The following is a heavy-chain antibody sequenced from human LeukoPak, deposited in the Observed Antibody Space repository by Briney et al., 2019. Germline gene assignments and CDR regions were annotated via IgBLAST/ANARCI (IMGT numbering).Heavy chain of an antibody. CDR2: IYYSGRT. CDR3: ARHEYSGSYYGLSWFDP. J-gene: IGHJ5*02. CDR1: GGSISISGYY. Sequence: SETLSHTCTVSGGSISISGYYCGWIRQPPGKGLKWIASIYYSGRTYYNPSLKSRVTISVDTSKNQLSLKLSSLTAADTAVYYCARHEYSGSYYGLSWFDPWGQGTLVTVSS. D-gene: IGHD1-26*01. V-gene: IGHV4-39*01.